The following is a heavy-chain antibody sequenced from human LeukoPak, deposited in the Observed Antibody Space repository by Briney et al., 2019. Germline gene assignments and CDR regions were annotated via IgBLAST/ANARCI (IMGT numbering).Heavy chain of an antibody. CDR2: IYSGGST. CDR1: GFTVSSNY. D-gene: IGHD3-10*01. V-gene: IGHV3-66*01. Sequence: GGSLRLSCAASGFTVSSNYMSWVRQAPGKGLEGVSVIYSGGSTYYADSVKGRFTISRDNSKNTVYLQMNSLRAEDTAVYYCARVRGLRMVRGVTPTWFDPWGQGTLVTVSS. J-gene: IGHJ5*02. CDR3: ARVRGLRMVRGVTPTWFDP.